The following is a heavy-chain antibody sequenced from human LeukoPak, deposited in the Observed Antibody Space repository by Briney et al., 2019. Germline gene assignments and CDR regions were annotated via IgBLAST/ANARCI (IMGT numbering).Heavy chain of an antibody. CDR2: ISYDGSNK. CDR3: ARDPTAMVENYFDY. CDR1: GFTFSSYA. V-gene: IGHV3-30*04. Sequence: GRSLRLSCAASGFTFSSYAMHWVRQAPGKGLEWVAVISYDGSNKYYADSVKGRFTISRDNSKNTLYLQMNSLRAEDTAVYYCARDPTAMVENYFDYWGQGTLVTVSS. D-gene: IGHD5-18*01. J-gene: IGHJ4*02.